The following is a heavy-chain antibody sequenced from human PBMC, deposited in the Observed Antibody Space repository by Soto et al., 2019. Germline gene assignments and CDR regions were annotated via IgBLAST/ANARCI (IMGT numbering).Heavy chain of an antibody. Sequence: QVELVESGGGVVQPGRSLRLSCATSGFTFSNYGMHWVRQAPGKGLEWVAVISNDGSKKYYADSVKGRFTISRDKSKNTLYLQMNSLRAEDTAVYYCVKDRYYGSGSYYHGMDVWGQGTTVTVSS. V-gene: IGHV3-30*18. CDR1: GFTFSNYG. J-gene: IGHJ6*02. D-gene: IGHD3-10*01. CDR2: ISNDGSKK. CDR3: VKDRYYGSGSYYHGMDV.